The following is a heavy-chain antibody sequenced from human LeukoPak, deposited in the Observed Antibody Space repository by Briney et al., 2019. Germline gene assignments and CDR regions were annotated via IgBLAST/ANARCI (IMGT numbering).Heavy chain of an antibody. CDR2: IYYSGST. Sequence: SETLSLTCTVSGDSISSYYWSWIRQPPGKGLEWIGHIYYSGSTNYNPSLKSRVTISVDTSKNQFSLKLSSVTAADTAVYYCARRAGSSSNWYFDLWGRGTLVTVSS. V-gene: IGHV4-59*08. CDR3: ARRAGSSSNWYFDL. D-gene: IGHD6-6*01. CDR1: GDSISSYY. J-gene: IGHJ2*01.